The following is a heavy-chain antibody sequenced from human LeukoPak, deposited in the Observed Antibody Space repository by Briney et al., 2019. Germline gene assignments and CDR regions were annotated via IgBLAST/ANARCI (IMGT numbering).Heavy chain of an antibody. CDR3: ARHPSYPSGWALDY. CDR1: GYSVTNSW. D-gene: IGHD6-19*01. Sequence: GESLKISCKGSGYSVTNSWIGWVRQMPGKGLEWMGIIYLGDSDTRYSPSFKGQVTISADRSINTAYLQWVSLKALDTAMYYCARHPSYPSGWALDYWGQGPLVTVSS. CDR2: IYLGDSDT. V-gene: IGHV5-51*01. J-gene: IGHJ4*02.